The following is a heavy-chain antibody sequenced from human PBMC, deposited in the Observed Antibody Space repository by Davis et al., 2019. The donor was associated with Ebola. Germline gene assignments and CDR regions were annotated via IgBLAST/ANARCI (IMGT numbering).Heavy chain of an antibody. J-gene: IGHJ4*02. CDR3: ARGRGFSSWYYFDY. CDR2: IRYDGSNK. Sequence: GESLKISCAASGFTFSSYGMHWVRQAPGKGLEWVAFIRYDGSNKYYADSVKGRFTISRDNSKNTLYLQMNSLRAEDTAVYYCARGRGFSSWYYFDYWGQGTLVTVSS. CDR1: GFTFSSYG. V-gene: IGHV3-30*02. D-gene: IGHD2/OR15-2a*01.